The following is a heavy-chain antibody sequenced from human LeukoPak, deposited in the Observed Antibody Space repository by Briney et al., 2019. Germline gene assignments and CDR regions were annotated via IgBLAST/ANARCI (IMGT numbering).Heavy chain of an antibody. J-gene: IGHJ6*03. CDR1: GYTFIDLY. V-gene: IGHV1-2*02. D-gene: IGHD3-9*01. Sequence: ASVKVSCKPSGYTFIDLYIHWVRQAPGQGLEWLGCINPNTGATDYAQIFQGRVTMTRDTSISTASMELNSLTSDDTAVYYCARDNLAYYDILTGYFPSYYYYMDVWGKGTTVTVSS. CDR3: ARDNLAYYDILTGYFPSYYYYMDV. CDR2: INPNTGAT.